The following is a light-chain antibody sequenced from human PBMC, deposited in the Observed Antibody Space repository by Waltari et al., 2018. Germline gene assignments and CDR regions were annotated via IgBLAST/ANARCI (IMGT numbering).Light chain of an antibody. CDR2: AAS. CDR3: QQLNSYPIT. Sequence: DIQLTQSPSFLSASVGDRVTITCRASQVSSSYLAWYQQKPGKAPKLLIYAASTLQSGVPSRFSGSGSGTEFTLTISSLQPEDCATYYCQQLNSYPITFGQGTRLEIK. V-gene: IGKV1-9*01. CDR1: QVSSSY. J-gene: IGKJ5*01.